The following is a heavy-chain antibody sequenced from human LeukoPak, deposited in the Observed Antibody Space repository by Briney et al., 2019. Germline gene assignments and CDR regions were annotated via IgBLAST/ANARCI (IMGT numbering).Heavy chain of an antibody. D-gene: IGHD2/OR15-2a*01. J-gene: IGHJ6*02. V-gene: IGHV3-30*18. CDR2: ISYDGSNK. CDR3: AKDRGLSFPHGMDV. CDR1: GFTFSSYG. Sequence: PGRSLRLSCAASGFTFSSYGMHWVRQAPGKGLEWVAVISYDGSNKYYADSVKGRFTISRDNSKNTLYLQMNSLRAEDTAVYYCAKDRGLSFPHGMDVWGQGTTVTVSS.